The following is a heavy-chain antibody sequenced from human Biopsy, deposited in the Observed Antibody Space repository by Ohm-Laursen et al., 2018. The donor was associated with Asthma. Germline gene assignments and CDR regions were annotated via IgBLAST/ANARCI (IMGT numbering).Heavy chain of an antibody. J-gene: IGHJ4*02. V-gene: IGHV3-30-3*01. Sequence: RSLRLSCAASRFTYEMHWVRQAPGKGLEWVAVISYDGSSIYYPDSVKGRFTISRDNSKNTLSLQMNSLTAEDTAVYYCAREGVAGTHIEDWGQGTLVTVSS. CDR3: AREGVAGTHIED. CDR2: ISYDGSSI. CDR1: RFTYE. D-gene: IGHD6-19*01.